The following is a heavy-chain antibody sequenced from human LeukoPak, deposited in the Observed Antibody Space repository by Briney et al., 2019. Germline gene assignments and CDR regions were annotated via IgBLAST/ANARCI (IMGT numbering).Heavy chain of an antibody. CDR1: GGTFSSYA. D-gene: IGHD2-15*01. J-gene: IGHJ4*02. CDR2: IIPIFGTA. V-gene: IGHV1-69*13. Sequence: GASVKVSCKASGGTFSSYAISWVRQAPGQGLEWMGGIIPIFGTANYAQKFQGRVTITADESTSTAYMELSSLRSEDTAVYYCARGIREAATLDYFDYWDQGTLVTVSS. CDR3: ARGIREAATLDYFDY.